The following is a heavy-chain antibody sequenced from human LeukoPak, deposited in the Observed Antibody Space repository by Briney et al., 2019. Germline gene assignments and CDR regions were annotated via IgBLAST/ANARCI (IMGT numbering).Heavy chain of an antibody. V-gene: IGHV4-30-4*01. CDR1: GGSISSGDYY. CDR2: IYYSGST. CDR3: ARGCSSTSCEGDAFDI. D-gene: IGHD2-2*01. Sequence: PSETLSLTCTVSGGSISSGDYYWSWMRQPPGKGLEWIGYIYYSGSTYYNPSLKSRVTISVDTSKNQFSLKLSSVTAADTAVYYCARGCSSTSCEGDAFDIWGQGTMVTVSS. J-gene: IGHJ3*02.